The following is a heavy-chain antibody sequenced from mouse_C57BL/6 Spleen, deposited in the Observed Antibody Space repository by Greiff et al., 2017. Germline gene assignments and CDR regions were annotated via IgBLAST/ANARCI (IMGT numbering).Heavy chain of an antibody. Sequence: EVQLQQSGPGLVKPSQSLSLTCSVTGYSITSGYYWNWLRQFPGNKLEWMGYISYDGSNNYNPSLKNRISISRATPKNQFFLKLNSVTTEDTVTYYCARYYYGSSYVDYAMGYWGQGTSVTVSS. CDR2: ISYDGSN. CDR3: ARYYYGSSYVDYAMGY. V-gene: IGHV3-6*01. D-gene: IGHD1-1*01. CDR1: GYSITSGYY. J-gene: IGHJ4*01.